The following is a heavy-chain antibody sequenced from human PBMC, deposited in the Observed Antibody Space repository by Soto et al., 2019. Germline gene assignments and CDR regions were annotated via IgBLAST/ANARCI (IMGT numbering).Heavy chain of an antibody. J-gene: IGHJ4*02. CDR3: AGGQTYYDFWSGYDDC. D-gene: IGHD3-3*01. CDR1: GGSFSGYY. V-gene: IGHV4-34*01. CDR2: INHSGST. Sequence: SETLSLTCAVYGGSFSGYYWSWIRQPPGKGLEWIAEINHSGSTNYNPSLKSRVTISVDTSKNQFSLRLSSVTAADTAVYYCAGGQTYYDFWSGYDDCWGQGTLVT.